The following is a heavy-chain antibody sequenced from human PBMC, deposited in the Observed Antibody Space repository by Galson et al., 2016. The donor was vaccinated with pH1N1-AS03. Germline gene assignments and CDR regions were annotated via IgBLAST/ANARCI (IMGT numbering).Heavy chain of an antibody. CDR1: GFSFSNAG. CDR2: IKSKTDGETT. V-gene: IGHV3-15*01. Sequence: SLRLSCAASGFSFSNAGMSWVRQAPGKGLEWVGRIKSKTDGETTDYATPMKSRFTISRDDLKKPLYLQMNSMKTEDTAGNYCTTDLLDDTSGYYRIWGQGTMVTVSS. CDR3: TTDLLDDTSGYYRI. J-gene: IGHJ3*02. D-gene: IGHD3-22*01.